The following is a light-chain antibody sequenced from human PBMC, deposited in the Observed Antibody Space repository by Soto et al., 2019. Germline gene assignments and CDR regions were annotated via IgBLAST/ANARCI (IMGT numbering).Light chain of an antibody. CDR2: DVT. J-gene: IGLJ2*01. Sequence: QSVLTQPASVSGSPGQSITISCTGTSSDIGDYDYVSWYQHLPGRAHKLLIFDVTHRPSGVSDRFSGSKSGNTASLTISGVRPEDEADYYCCSYTDIALDVVFGGGTKLTVL. V-gene: IGLV2-14*01. CDR3: CSYTDIALDVV. CDR1: SSDIGDYDY.